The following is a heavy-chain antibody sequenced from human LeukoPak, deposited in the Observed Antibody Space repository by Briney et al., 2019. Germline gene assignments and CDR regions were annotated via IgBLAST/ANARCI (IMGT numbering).Heavy chain of an antibody. V-gene: IGHV3-23*01. CDR2: ISGSGGST. J-gene: IGHJ4*02. CDR1: GFTFSSYA. CDR3: AKGPRIAAAGLGVDY. D-gene: IGHD6-13*01. Sequence: PGESLRLSCAASGFTFSSYAMSWVRQAPGKGLEWVSAISGSGGSTYYADSVKGRFTISRDNSKNTLYLQMNSLRAEDTAVYYCAKGPRIAAAGLGVDYWGQGTLVTVSS.